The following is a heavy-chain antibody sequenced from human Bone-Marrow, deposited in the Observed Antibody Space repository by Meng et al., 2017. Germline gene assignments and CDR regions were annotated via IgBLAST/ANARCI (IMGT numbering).Heavy chain of an antibody. D-gene: IGHD3-22*01. V-gene: IGHV3-33*01. CDR3: ARVDQDYYDSSGYRQDDAFDI. J-gene: IGHJ3*02. Sequence: GESLKISCAASGYTFSSYGMHWVRQAPGKGLEWVAVIWYDGSNKYYADSVKGRFTISRDNSKNTLYLQMNSLRSEDTAVYYCARVDQDYYDSSGYRQDDAFDIWGQGTMVTVSS. CDR1: GYTFSSYG. CDR2: IWYDGSNK.